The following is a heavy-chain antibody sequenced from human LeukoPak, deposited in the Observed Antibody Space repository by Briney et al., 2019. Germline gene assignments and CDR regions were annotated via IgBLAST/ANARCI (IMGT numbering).Heavy chain of an antibody. Sequence: PGGSLRLSCAASGFTFSSYGMHWVRQAPGKGLEWVAVISNDGSNKYYADSMKGRFTISRDNSKNTLYLQMNSLRVEDTAVYYCAKVLLGTTYYFDYWGQGTLVTVSS. J-gene: IGHJ4*02. CDR2: ISNDGSNK. V-gene: IGHV3-30*18. CDR3: AKVLLGTTYYFDY. D-gene: IGHD1-26*01. CDR1: GFTFSSYG.